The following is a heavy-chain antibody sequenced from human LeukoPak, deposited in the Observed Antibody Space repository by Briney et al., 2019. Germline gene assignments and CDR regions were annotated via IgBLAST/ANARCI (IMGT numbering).Heavy chain of an antibody. CDR2: INPGGSSI. D-gene: IGHD1-14*01. J-gene: IGHJ4*02. CDR3: ARSNQADDY. V-gene: IGHV3-74*01. CDR1: GFTFSSYW. Sequence: GGSLRLSCAASGFTFSSYWMHWVRQVPGKGLVWVARINPGGSSITYADSVKGRFTISRGNAKNTLYLQMDSLKAEDTGVYYCARSNQADDYWGQGTLVTVSS.